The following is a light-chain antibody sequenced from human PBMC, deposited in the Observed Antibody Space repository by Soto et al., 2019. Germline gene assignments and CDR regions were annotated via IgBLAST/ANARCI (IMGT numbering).Light chain of an antibody. CDR1: QSVNSN. CDR3: QQHTQWPIT. V-gene: IGKV3D-15*01. J-gene: IGKJ5*01. Sequence: EVVMTQSPATLSVSPGERANLSCRASQSVNSNYLAWYQQKPGQPPRLLIYGISTRATGIPDRFSASGSGTEFTLTISSLQPEDFAIYYCQQHTQWPITFGQGTRLEMK. CDR2: GIS.